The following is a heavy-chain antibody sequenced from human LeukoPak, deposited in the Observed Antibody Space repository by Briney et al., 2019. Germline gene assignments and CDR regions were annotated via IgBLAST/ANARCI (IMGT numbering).Heavy chain of an antibody. Sequence: GASVKVSCKVSGYTLTELPMHWVRQAPGQGLEWMGWINPNSGGTNYAQKFQGRVTMTRDTSISTAYMELSRLRSDDTAVYYCARAGSRSLGYWGQGTLVTVSS. CDR3: ARAGSRSLGY. CDR1: GYTLTELP. J-gene: IGHJ4*02. V-gene: IGHV1-2*02. CDR2: INPNSGGT.